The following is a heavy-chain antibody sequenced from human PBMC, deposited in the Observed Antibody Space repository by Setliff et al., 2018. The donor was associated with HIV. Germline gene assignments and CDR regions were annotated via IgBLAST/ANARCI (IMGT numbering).Heavy chain of an antibody. CDR1: GFTVSGNY. D-gene: IGHD3-10*01. CDR2: ITGSDGHHT. V-gene: IGHV3-23*01. CDR3: AKNVIDRGVQS. J-gene: IGHJ5*02. Sequence: GGSLRLSCAASGFTVSGNYLNWVRQAPGKGLEWVSYITGSDGHHTFYADSVKGRFTVSRDNSKNTQYLQMSTLRAGDSDVYFCAKNVIDRGVQSWGPGTLVTVSS.